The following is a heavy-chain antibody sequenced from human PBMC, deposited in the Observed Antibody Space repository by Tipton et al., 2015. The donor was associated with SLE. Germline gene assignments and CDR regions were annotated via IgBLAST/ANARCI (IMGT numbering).Heavy chain of an antibody. CDR2: ISDGGGT. CDR1: GGSISSNY. J-gene: IGHJ6*02. V-gene: IGHV4-59*08. D-gene: IGHD2-21*02. CDR3: ARGMVTWRGAILGVDV. Sequence: TLSLTCSVSGGSISSNYWIWIRQPPGKGLEWIGYISDGGGTNHNPSLKSRVTISVDTAKNQFSLKLTSVTAADTALYYCARGMVTWRGAILGVDVWGQGTTVNVSS.